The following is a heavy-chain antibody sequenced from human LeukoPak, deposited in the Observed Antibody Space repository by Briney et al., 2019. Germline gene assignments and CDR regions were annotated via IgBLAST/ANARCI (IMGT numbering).Heavy chain of an antibody. CDR3: TRVIVATKDY. V-gene: IGHV3-49*04. D-gene: IGHD5-12*01. Sequence: GGSLRLSCAASGFTFSSYWMSWVRQAPGKGLEWVGFIRSKAYGGTTEYAASVKGRFTISRDDSKSIAYLQMNSLRTEDTAVYYCTRVIVATKDYWGQGTLVTVSS. J-gene: IGHJ4*02. CDR1: GFTFSSYW. CDR2: IRSKAYGGTT.